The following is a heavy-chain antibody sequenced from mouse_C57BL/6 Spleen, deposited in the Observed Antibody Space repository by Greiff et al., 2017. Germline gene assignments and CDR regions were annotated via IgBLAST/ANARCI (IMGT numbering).Heavy chain of an antibody. D-gene: IGHD1-1*01. CDR1: GYTFTDYN. CDR3: ARARMYYYGSSLYYAMDY. Sequence: VQLQQSGPELVKPGASVKLPCKASGYTFTDYNMAWVKQSHGKSLKWIGDINPNNGCTIYNQKFKGKATLTVDKSSSTAYMELRSLTSEDTAVYYCARARMYYYGSSLYYAMDYWGQGTSVTVSS. CDR2: INPNNGCT. V-gene: IGHV1-18*01. J-gene: IGHJ4*01.